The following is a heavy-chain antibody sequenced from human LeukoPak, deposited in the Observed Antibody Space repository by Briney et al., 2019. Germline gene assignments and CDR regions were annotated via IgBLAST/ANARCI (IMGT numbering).Heavy chain of an antibody. CDR3: ARDGWHYEFDY. Sequence: GGSLRLSCAASGFTFSSYGMHWVRQAPGKGLEWVAYIQYDGSNEQYADSVKGRFSISRDSSKNILYLQMNSLRAEDTAVYYCARDGWHYEFDYWGQGTLVTVSS. D-gene: IGHD1-7*01. V-gene: IGHV3-30*02. CDR1: GFTFSSYG. CDR2: IQYDGSNE. J-gene: IGHJ4*02.